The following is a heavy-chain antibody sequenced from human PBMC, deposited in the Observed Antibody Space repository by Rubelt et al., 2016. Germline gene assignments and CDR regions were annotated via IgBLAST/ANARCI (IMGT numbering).Heavy chain of an antibody. CDR2: ISYDGRNK. CDR3: ARGLDL. CDR1: GFTFSSYS. V-gene: IGHV3-30*14. J-gene: IGHJ5*02. Sequence: VESGGGLVQPGGSLRLSCAASGFTFSSYSMTWVRQAPGKGLEWVAVISYDGRNKYYADSVKGRFTISRDNSKNTLYLQMNSLTAGDTAVYYCARGLDLWGHGALVTVSS.